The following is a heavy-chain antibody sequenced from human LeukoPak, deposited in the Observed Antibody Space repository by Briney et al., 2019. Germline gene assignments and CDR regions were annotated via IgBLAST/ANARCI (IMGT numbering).Heavy chain of an antibody. Sequence: ASVKVSCKASGYTFTAYHIHWVRQAPGQGLEWLGWIHPSSGDTSYPQKFQGRVTLTSDTSISTAYMEMSRLTSDDTAVYYCAALPYISTNRDYWGQGSPLTVSS. CDR1: GYTFTAYH. J-gene: IGHJ4*02. V-gene: IGHV1-2*02. CDR2: IHPSSGDT. CDR3: AALPYISTNRDY. D-gene: IGHD1-1*01.